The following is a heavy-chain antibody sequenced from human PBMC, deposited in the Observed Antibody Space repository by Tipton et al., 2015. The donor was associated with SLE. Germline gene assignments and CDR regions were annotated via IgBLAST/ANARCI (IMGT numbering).Heavy chain of an antibody. D-gene: IGHD3-3*01. J-gene: IGHJ5*02. CDR2: IYYSGST. CDR1: GGSFSGYY. CDR3: ARGTTFDFWSGSWFDP. Sequence: TLSLTCAVYGGSFSGYYWSWIRQPPGKGLEWIGSIYYSGSTYYNPSLKSRVTISVDTSKNQFSLKLTSVTAADTAVYYCARGTTFDFWSGSWFDPWGQGTLVTVSS. V-gene: IGHV4-34*01.